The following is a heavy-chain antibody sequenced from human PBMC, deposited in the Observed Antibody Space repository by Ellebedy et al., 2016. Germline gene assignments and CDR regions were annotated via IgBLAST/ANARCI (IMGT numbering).Heavy chain of an antibody. CDR3: ARENGVVGATGYYYYYMDV. J-gene: IGHJ6*03. CDR1: GGSFSGYY. Sequence: SETLSLTCAVYGGSFSGYYWSWIRQPPGKGLEWIGYIYYSGSTNYNPSLKSRVTISVDTSKTQFSLKLRSVTAADTAVYYCARENGVVGATGYYYYYMDVWGRGTTVTVSS. V-gene: IGHV4-59*01. D-gene: IGHD2-15*01. CDR2: IYYSGST.